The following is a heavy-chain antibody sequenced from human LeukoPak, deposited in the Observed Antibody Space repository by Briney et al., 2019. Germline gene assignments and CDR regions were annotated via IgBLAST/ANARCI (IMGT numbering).Heavy chain of an antibody. J-gene: IGHJ4*02. CDR1: GFTFSDYY. CDR2: ISSSGSTI. D-gene: IGHD6-13*01. CDR3: ARDGAAAAAYFDY. Sequence: GGSLRLFCAASGFTFSDYYMSWIRQAPGKGLEWVSYISSSGSTIYYADSVKGRFTISRDNAKNSLYLQMNSLRAEDTAVYYCARDGAAAAAYFDYWGQGTLVTVSS. V-gene: IGHV3-11*01.